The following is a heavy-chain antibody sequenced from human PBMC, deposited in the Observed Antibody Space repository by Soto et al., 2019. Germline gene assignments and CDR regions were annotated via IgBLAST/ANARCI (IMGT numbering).Heavy chain of an antibody. Sequence: QVQLQEWGPGLVKPSQPLSLTCTFSGGSISGGGYYGSGIRQHPGKGLEWIGSIYYSGSTYYNPSLKSRVTTSIVTSKNQFSLKLSSVTAADTAVYYCARTPTPWGQGTLVTVSS. CDR1: GGSISGGGYY. V-gene: IGHV4-31*03. J-gene: IGHJ5*02. CDR2: IYYSGST. CDR3: ARTPTP.